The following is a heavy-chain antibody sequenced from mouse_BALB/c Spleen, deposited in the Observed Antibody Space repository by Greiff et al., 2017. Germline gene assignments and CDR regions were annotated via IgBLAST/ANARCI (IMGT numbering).Heavy chain of an antibody. Sequence: EVKLVESGGGLVKPGGSLKLSCAASGFTFSSNGMSWVRQTPDKRLELVATINSNGGSTYYPDSVKGRFTISRDNAKNTLYLQMSSLKSEDTAMYYCAREKNYYGAFAYWGQGTLVTVSA. CDR1: GFTFSSNG. J-gene: IGHJ3*01. CDR2: INSNGGST. D-gene: IGHD1-2*01. V-gene: IGHV5-6-3*01. CDR3: AREKNYYGAFAY.